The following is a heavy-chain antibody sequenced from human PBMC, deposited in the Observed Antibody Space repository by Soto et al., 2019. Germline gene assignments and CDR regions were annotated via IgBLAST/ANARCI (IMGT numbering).Heavy chain of an antibody. CDR2: IGGTTSAI. CDR1: GFSFSYYG. V-gene: IGHV3-48*02. D-gene: IGHD1-26*01. J-gene: IGHJ5*02. CDR3: ARDFLPNPSGWFDP. Sequence: GGSLRLSCAASGFSFSYYGMNWVRRAPGKRPEWISYIGGTTSAIHYADSVKGRFTISRDNAKNTLFLQMNSLRDEDTAVYYCARDFLPNPSGWFDPWGQGTLVTVSS.